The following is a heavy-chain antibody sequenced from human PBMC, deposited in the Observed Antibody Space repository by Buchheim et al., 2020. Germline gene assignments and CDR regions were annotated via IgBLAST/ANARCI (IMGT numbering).Heavy chain of an antibody. CDR3: AKHTYYYGSSWVPPGANGMDV. V-gene: IGHV1-69*01. CDR1: GGTFNNYA. Sequence: QVQLVQSGAEVKKPGSSVKVSCKASGGTFNNYAFSWVRQAPGQGLEWMGGIVPIFGTANYAQKFQGRVTITADESTSTAYMELSSLRSEDTAMYYCAKHTYYYGSSWVPPGANGMDVWGQGTT. D-gene: IGHD3-22*01. J-gene: IGHJ6*02. CDR2: IVPIFGTA.